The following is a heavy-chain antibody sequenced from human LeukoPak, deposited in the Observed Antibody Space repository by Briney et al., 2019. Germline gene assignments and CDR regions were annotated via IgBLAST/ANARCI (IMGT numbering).Heavy chain of an antibody. J-gene: IGHJ6*03. Sequence: ASVKVSCKVSGYTLTELSMHWVRQAPGKGLEWMGGFDPEDGETIYAQKFQGRVTMTRNTSISTAYMELSSLRSEDTAVYYCARVPSSSWYFYYYYYYMDVWGKGTTVTVSS. V-gene: IGHV1-24*01. D-gene: IGHD6-13*01. CDR1: GYTLTELS. CDR3: ARVPSSSWYFYYYYYYMDV. CDR2: FDPEDGET.